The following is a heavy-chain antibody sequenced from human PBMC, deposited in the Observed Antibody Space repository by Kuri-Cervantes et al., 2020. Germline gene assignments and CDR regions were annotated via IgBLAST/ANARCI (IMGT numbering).Heavy chain of an antibody. V-gene: IGHV4-4*07. CDR3: ARVAAAGYYDAFDI. Sequence: SETLSLTCTVSSGSISSYYWSWIRQPAGKGLEWIGRIYTSGSTNYNPSLKSRVTMSVDTSKNQFSLKLSSVTAADTAVYYCARVAAAGYYDAFDIWGQGTMVTVSS. D-gene: IGHD6-13*01. CDR2: IYTSGST. CDR1: SGSISSYY. J-gene: IGHJ3*02.